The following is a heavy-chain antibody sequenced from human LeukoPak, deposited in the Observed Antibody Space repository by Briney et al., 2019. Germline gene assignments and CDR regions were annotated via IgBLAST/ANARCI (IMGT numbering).Heavy chain of an antibody. CDR1: GFTFSSYG. CDR3: AKDLTLYGDYEGPIDY. Sequence: GGSLRLSCAASGFTFSSYGMHWVRQAPGKGLEWVAFIRCDGSNKYYADSVKGRFTISRDNSKNTLYLQMNSLRAEDTAVYYCAKDLTLYGDYEGPIDYWGQGTLVTVSS. V-gene: IGHV3-30*02. J-gene: IGHJ4*02. D-gene: IGHD4-17*01. CDR2: IRCDGSNK.